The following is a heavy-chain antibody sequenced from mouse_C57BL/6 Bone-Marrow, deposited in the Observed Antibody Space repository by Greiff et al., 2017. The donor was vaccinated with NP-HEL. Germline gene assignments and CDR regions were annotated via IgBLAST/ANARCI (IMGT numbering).Heavy chain of an antibody. D-gene: IGHD2-5*01. CDR3: AKRNSNYDYAMDY. CDR2: IWRGGST. J-gene: IGHJ4*01. CDR1: GFSLTSYG. Sequence: QVQLQQSGPGLVQPSQSLSITCTVSGFSLTSYGVHWVRQSPGKGLEWLGVIWRGGSTDYNAAFMSRLGITKDNSKSQVFFKMNSLQADDTAIYYCAKRNSNYDYAMDYWGQGTSVTVSS. V-gene: IGHV2-5*01.